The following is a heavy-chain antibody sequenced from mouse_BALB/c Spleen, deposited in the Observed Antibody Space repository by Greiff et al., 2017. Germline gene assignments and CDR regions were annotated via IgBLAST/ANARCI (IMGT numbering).Heavy chain of an antibody. V-gene: IGHV5-17*02. CDR2: ISSGSSTI. CDR1: GFTFSSFG. Sequence: EVKLVESGGGLVQPGGSRKLSCAASGFTFSSFGMHWVRQAPEKGLEWVAYISSGSSTIYYADTVKGRFTISRDNPKNTLFLQMTSLRSEDTAMYYCARYGYGSSYTLDYWGQGTTLTVSS. J-gene: IGHJ2*01. D-gene: IGHD1-1*01. CDR3: ARYGYGSSYTLDY.